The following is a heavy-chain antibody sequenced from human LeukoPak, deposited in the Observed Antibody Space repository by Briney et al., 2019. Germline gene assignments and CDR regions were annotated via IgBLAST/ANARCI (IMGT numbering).Heavy chain of an antibody. V-gene: IGHV1-69*13. CDR3: ARGGPGYCSGGSCYGNDY. J-gene: IGHJ4*02. CDR1: GGTFSSYA. D-gene: IGHD2-15*01. CDR2: IIPIFGTA. Sequence: SVNVSCKASGGTFSSYAISWVRQAPGQGLEWMGGIIPIFGTANYAQKFQGRVTITADESTSTAYMELSSLRSEDTAVYYCARGGPGYCSGGSCYGNDYWGQGTLVTVSS.